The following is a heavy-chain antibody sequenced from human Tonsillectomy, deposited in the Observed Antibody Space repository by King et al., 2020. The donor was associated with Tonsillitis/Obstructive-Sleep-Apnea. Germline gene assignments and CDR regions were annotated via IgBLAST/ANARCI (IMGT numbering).Heavy chain of an antibody. CDR1: GFTFSNAW. J-gene: IGHJ4*02. D-gene: IGHD1-14*01. Sequence: VQLVESGGGLLKPGGSLRLSCVVSGFTFSNAWMSWVRQAPGKGLEWVGGIKSKTDGGTTDYAAPVKGRFTISRDDSKNTLYLQMNSLKTEDTAMYYCTGRNQFDYWGQGTLVTVSS. CDR2: IKSKTDGGTT. CDR3: TGRNQFDY. V-gene: IGHV3-15*01.